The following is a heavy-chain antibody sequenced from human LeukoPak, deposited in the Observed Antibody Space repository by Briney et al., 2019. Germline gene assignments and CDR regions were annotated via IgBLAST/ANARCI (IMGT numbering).Heavy chain of an antibody. Sequence: GGSLRLSCAASGFTFDDYAMHWVRQASGKGLEWVSGISWNSGSIGYADSVKGRFTISRDNAKNSLYLQMNSLRAEDTALYYCAKDYGGNLYNWFDPWGQGTLVTVSS. V-gene: IGHV3-9*01. J-gene: IGHJ5*02. CDR3: AKDYGGNLYNWFDP. D-gene: IGHD4-23*01. CDR1: GFTFDDYA. CDR2: ISWNSGSI.